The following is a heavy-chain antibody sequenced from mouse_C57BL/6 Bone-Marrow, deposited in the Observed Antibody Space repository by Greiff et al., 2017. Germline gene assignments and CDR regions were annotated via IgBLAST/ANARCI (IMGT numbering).Heavy chain of an antibody. J-gene: IGHJ4*01. CDR2: ISSGSSTI. D-gene: IGHD4-1*01. CDR3: AKLGQDYYAMDY. CDR1: GFTFSDYE. V-gene: IGHV5-17*01. Sequence: EVKLVESGGGLVKPGGSLKLSCAASGFTFSDYEMHWVRQAPEKGLEWVAYISSGSSTIYYADTVKGRFTISRDNAKNTLFLQMTRLRSEDTAMYYCAKLGQDYYAMDYWGQGTSVTVSS.